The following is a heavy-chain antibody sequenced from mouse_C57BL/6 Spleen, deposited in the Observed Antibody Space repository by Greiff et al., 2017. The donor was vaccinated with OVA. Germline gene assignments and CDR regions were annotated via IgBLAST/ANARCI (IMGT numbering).Heavy chain of an antibody. CDR2: IYPGDGDT. Sequence: LVESGAELVKPGASVKISCKASGYAFSSYWMNWVKQRPGKGLEWIGQIYPGDGDTNYNGKFKGKATLTADKSSSTAYMQLSSLTSEDSAVYFCARGGLRRYFDDWGQGTTLTVSS. J-gene: IGHJ2*01. CDR1: GYAFSSYW. D-gene: IGHD2-4*01. CDR3: ARGGLRRYFDD. V-gene: IGHV1-80*01.